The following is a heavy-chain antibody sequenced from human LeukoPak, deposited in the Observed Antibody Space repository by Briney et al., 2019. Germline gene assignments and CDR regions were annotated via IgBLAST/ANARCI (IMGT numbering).Heavy chain of an antibody. CDR1: GFTFSSYS. V-gene: IGHV3-21*01. CDR2: ISSSSSYI. CDR3: ARVGKAARSEWFDP. Sequence: GGSLRLSCAASGFTFSSYSMNWVRQAPGKGLEWVSSISSSSSYIYYADSVKGRFTISRDNAKNSLYLQMNSLRAEDTAVYYCARVGKAARSEWFDPWGQGTLVTVSS. D-gene: IGHD6-6*01. J-gene: IGHJ5*02.